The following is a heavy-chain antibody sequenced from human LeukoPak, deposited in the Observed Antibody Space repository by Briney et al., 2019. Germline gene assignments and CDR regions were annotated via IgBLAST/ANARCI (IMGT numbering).Heavy chain of an antibody. Sequence: SETLSLTCAVYGGSFSGYYWGWIRQHPGKGLEWIGSIYYSGSTYYNSSLKSRVTISVDTSKNQFSLKLSSVTAADTAVYYCARGRGEGRGISMVRGVRAPSFNWFDPWGHGTLVTVSS. D-gene: IGHD3-10*01. J-gene: IGHJ5*02. CDR3: ARGRGEGRGISMVRGVRAPSFNWFDP. CDR2: IYYSGST. CDR1: GGSFSGYY. V-gene: IGHV4-34*01.